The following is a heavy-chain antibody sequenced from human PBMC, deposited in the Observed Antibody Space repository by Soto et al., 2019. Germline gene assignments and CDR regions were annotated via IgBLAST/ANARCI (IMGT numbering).Heavy chain of an antibody. J-gene: IGHJ1*01. CDR2: ITPFNGDV. CDR3: ASGGAGSGPFTWELPDH. D-gene: IGHD1-26*01. V-gene: IGHV1-45*02. CDR1: GNTFTYRY. Sequence: QMQLVQSGAEVKKPGSSVTVSCKALGNTFTYRYLHWVRQAPGQALEWMGWITPFNGDVHYAKKFQESVTITRDRSINTAYMRMSSLRSEDTDMYYCASGGAGSGPFTWELPDHWGQGTLVTVSS.